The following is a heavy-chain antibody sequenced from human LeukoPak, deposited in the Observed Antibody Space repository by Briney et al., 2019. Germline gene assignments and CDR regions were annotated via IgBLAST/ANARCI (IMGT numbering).Heavy chain of an antibody. D-gene: IGHD6-13*01. CDR3: ARVGKAAADQSFDY. V-gene: IGHV3-21*06. J-gene: IGHJ4*02. Sequence: NPGGSLRLSCAASAFTFSNYWMSWVRQAPGKGLEWVSSITSSSSYIYYADSVKGRFTISRDNAKNSLYLQMNSLRAEDTAVYYCARVGKAAADQSFDYWGQGILVTVSS. CDR2: ITSSSSYI. CDR1: AFTFSNYW.